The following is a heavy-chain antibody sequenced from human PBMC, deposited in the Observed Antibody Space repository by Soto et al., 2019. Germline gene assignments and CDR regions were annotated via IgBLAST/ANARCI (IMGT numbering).Heavy chain of an antibody. D-gene: IGHD3-10*01. CDR2: ISYDGSNK. CDR3: ARERFGELAGYYGMDV. CDR1: GFTFSSYA. J-gene: IGHJ6*02. V-gene: IGHV3-30-3*01. Sequence: GESLKISCAASGFTFSSYAMHWVRQAPGKGLEWVAVISYDGSNKYYADSVKGRFTISRDNSKNTLYLQMNSLRAEDTAVYYWARERFGELAGYYGMDVWGQGTTVTVSS.